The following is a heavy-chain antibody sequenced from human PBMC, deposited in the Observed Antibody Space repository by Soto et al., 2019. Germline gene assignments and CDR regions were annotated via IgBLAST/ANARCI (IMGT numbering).Heavy chain of an antibody. CDR3: ATVRRARFLEWFHAPLDY. D-gene: IGHD3-3*01. CDR2: ISSSSSYI. J-gene: IGHJ4*02. CDR1: GFTFSSYS. Sequence: PGGSLRLSCAASGFTFSSYSMNWVRQAPGKGLEWVSSISSSSSYIYYADSVKGRFTISRDNAKNSLYLQMNSLRAEDTAVYYCATVRRARFLEWFHAPLDYWGQGTLVTVSA. V-gene: IGHV3-21*01.